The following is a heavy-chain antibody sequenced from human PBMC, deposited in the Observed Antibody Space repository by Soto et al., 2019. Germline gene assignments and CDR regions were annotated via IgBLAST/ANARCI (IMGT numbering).Heavy chain of an antibody. J-gene: IGHJ6*02. CDR2: IYWDDDE. CDR1: GFSLSTSAEG. V-gene: IGHV2-5*02. Sequence: QITLKESGPTLVKPTQTLTLTCTFSGFSLSTSAEGVAWIRQPPGKALEWLALIYWDDDERYNSFLKSRLTIAKDTSKNQVVLTMTNMDPVDTATYFCAHKGGRGAAMDVWGQGTTVTVSS. D-gene: IGHD2-15*01. CDR3: AHKGGRGAAMDV.